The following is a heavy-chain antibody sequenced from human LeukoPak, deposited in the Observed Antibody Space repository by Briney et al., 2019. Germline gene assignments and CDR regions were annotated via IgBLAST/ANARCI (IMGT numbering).Heavy chain of an antibody. CDR3: AKGVYSSSWYYFDY. CDR1: GFTFSGFW. D-gene: IGHD6-13*01. Sequence: GGSLRLSCAVSGFTFSGFWMSWSRQAPGKGLEWVASINSDGSEGYYADVVKGRFTISRDNSKNTLYLQMNSLRAEDTAVYYCAKGVYSSSWYYFDYWGQGTLVTVSS. V-gene: IGHV3-7*03. CDR2: INSDGSEG. J-gene: IGHJ4*02.